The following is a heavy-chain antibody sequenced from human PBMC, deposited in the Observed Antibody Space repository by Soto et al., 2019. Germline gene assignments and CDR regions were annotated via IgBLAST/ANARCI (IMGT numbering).Heavy chain of an antibody. CDR2: ISGSGNYT. J-gene: IGHJ4*02. Sequence: GGSLRLSCAASGFTFSSYSMNWVSQAPGKGLEWVSSISGSGNYTHYADFLRGRFTISRDNAKTSLYLQMNSVRAEDTAVYYCAREGINNYNEYYFDSWGQGTVVTVSS. V-gene: IGHV3-21*01. D-gene: IGHD4-4*01. CDR1: GFTFSSYS. CDR3: AREGINNYNEYYFDS.